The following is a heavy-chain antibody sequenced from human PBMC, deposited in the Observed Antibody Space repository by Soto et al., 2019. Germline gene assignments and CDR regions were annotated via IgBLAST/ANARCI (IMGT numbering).Heavy chain of an antibody. CDR2: SNAGNGNT. CDR1: GYTFTSYA. CDR3: ARDLGPTYSSGWYVGYFDS. J-gene: IGHJ4*02. V-gene: IGHV1-3*01. D-gene: IGHD6-19*01. Sequence: QVQLVQSGAEVKKPGASVKVSCKASGYTFTSYAMHWVRQAPGQRLEWMGWSNAGNGNTKYSQKFQGRVTITRDTSASTAYMELSSLRSADPAVYYCARDLGPTYSSGWYVGYFDSWGQGPLVTVSS.